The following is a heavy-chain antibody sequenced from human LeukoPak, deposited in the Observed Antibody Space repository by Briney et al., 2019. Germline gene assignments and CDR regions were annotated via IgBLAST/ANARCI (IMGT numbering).Heavy chain of an antibody. Sequence: WASVNVSCKASGGTFSSYAISWVRPAPGQGREWMGGIIPIFGTANYAQKFQGRVTITTDESTSTAYMELSSLRSEDTAVYYCARDNYAGANWFDPWGQGTLVTVSS. J-gene: IGHJ5*02. CDR2: IIPIFGTA. D-gene: IGHD1-7*01. V-gene: IGHV1-69*05. CDR3: ARDNYAGANWFDP. CDR1: GGTFSSYA.